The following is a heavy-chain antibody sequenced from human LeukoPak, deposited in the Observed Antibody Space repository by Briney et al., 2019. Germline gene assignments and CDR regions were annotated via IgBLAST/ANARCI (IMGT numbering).Heavy chain of an antibody. V-gene: IGHV3-7*01. CDR3: ARDAPPYCSGGSCYSRY. J-gene: IGHJ4*02. Sequence: PGGSLRLSCAASGFTFNNYAMNWVRQAPGKGLEWVANIKRDGSEKYYVDFVKGRFTISRDNAKNSLYLQMNRLRAEDTAVYYCARDAPPYCSGGSCYSRYWGQGALVTVSS. D-gene: IGHD2-15*01. CDR2: IKRDGSEK. CDR1: GFTFNNYA.